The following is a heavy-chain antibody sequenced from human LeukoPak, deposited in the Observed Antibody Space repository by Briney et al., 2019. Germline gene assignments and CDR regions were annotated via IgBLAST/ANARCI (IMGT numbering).Heavy chain of an antibody. D-gene: IGHD3-9*01. CDR3: ARSELYYDILTGYYNPMSGFDY. J-gene: IGHJ4*02. Sequence: SETLSLTCAVSGGSISSGDYSWNWIRQPPGKGLEWIGYMYHSGTTYYNPSLKSRVTISVDKSKNQFSLKLSSVTAADTAVYYCARSELYYDILTGYYNPMSGFDYWGQGTLVTVSS. V-gene: IGHV4-30-2*01. CDR1: GGSISSGDYS. CDR2: MYHSGTT.